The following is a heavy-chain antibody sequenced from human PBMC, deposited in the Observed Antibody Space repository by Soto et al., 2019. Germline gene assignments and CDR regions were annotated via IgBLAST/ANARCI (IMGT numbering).Heavy chain of an antibody. CDR3: ARGSEGYCSSTSCYPYYYYGMDV. J-gene: IGHJ6*02. D-gene: IGHD2-2*01. Sequence: QVQLVQSGAEVKKPGSSVKVSCKASGGTFSSYAISWVRQAPGQGLEWMGGISPIFGTANYAQKFQGRVTITADKSTSTAYMELSILRSEDTAVYYCARGSEGYCSSTSCYPYYYYGMDVWGQGTTVTVSS. CDR1: GGTFSSYA. V-gene: IGHV1-69*06. CDR2: ISPIFGTA.